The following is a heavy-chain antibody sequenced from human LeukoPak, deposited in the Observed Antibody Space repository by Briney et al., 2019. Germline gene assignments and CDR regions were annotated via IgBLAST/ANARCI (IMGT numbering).Heavy chain of an antibody. CDR2: ISAYNGNT. CDR3: ARGFSTYYYYYYGMDV. J-gene: IGHJ6*02. V-gene: IGHV1-18*01. D-gene: IGHD2-2*01. Sequence: ASVKVSCKASGYTFTSYGISWVRQAPGQGLEWMGWISAYNGNTNYAQKLQGRVTMTSDTSTSTAYMELRSLRSDDTAVYYCARGFSTYYYYYYGMDVWGQGTTVTVSS. CDR1: GYTFTSYG.